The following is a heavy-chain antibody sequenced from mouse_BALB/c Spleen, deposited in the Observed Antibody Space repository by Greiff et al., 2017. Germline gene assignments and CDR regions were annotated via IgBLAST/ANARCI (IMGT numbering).Heavy chain of an antibody. CDR2: ISSGSSTI. J-gene: IGHJ3*01. D-gene: IGHD2-4*01. CDR3: ARKYDYDGGWFAY. Sequence: EVQVVESGGGLVQPGGSRKLSCAASGFTFSSFGMHWVRQAPEKGLEWVAYISSGSSTIYYADTVKGRFTISRDNPKNTLFLQMTSLRSEDTAMYYCARKYDYDGGWFAYWGQGTLVTVSA. CDR1: GFTFSSFG. V-gene: IGHV5-17*02.